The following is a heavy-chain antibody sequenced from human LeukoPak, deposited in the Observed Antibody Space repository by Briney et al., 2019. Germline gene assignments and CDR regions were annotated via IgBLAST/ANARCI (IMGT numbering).Heavy chain of an antibody. CDR2: ISYSDGST. CDR1: GLHFSGTA. CDR3: AKDLPYYYDSSAFET. Sequence: PGGSLRLSCAASGLHFSGTAMSWVRQAPGKGLEWVSVISYSDGSTNYADSVKGRFTISRDNSKNTLYLQMNSLRAEDTAVYYCAKDLPYYYDSSAFETWGQGTMVTVSS. V-gene: IGHV3-23*01. J-gene: IGHJ3*02. D-gene: IGHD3-22*01.